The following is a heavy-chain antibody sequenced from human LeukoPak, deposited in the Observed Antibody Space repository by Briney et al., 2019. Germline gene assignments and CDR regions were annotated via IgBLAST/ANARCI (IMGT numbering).Heavy chain of an antibody. J-gene: IGHJ4*02. CDR2: ISTRGTI. Sequence: GGSLRLSCAASGFTFSDYYMSWIRQAPGKGLEWVSYISTRGTIYYEDYVKGRFTIPRNNAKNSLYLHMNSLRAEDTAVYYCARDRNTDFWSGYYTNYFDYWGQGTLVTVSS. CDR3: ARDRNTDFWSGYYTNYFDY. CDR1: GFTFSDYY. V-gene: IGHV3-11*04. D-gene: IGHD3-3*01.